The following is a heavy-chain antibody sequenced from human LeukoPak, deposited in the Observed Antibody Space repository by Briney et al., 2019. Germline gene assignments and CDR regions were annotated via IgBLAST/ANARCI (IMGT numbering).Heavy chain of an antibody. CDR1: GYTFTDYY. CDR2: INPNSGGT. D-gene: IGHD2-21*02. CDR3: TRVGVANCGGDRYGWFDP. V-gene: IGHV1-2*02. J-gene: IGHJ5*02. Sequence: GASVKVSCRASGYTFTDYYMHWVRQAPGQGLEWMGWINPNSGGTNYAQKFQGKVTMTRDTSISTAYMELSRLRSDDTAMYYCTRVGVANCGGDRYGWFDPWGQGTLVTVSS.